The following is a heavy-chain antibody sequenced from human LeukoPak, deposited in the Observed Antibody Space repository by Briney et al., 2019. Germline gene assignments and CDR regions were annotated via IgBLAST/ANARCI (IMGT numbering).Heavy chain of an antibody. D-gene: IGHD3-3*01. Sequence: PSETLSLTCTVSGGSISSSSYYWGWIRQPPGKGLEWIGSIYYSGSTYYNPSLKSRVTISVDTSKNQFSLKLSSVTAADTAVYYCARHLEAITIFGVIIPFDYWGQGTLVTVSS. V-gene: IGHV4-39*01. CDR2: IYYSGST. J-gene: IGHJ4*02. CDR1: GGSISSSSYY. CDR3: ARHLEAITIFGVIIPFDY.